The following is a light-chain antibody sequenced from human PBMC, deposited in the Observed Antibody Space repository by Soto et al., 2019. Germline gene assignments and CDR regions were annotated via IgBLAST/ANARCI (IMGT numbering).Light chain of an antibody. V-gene: IGKV3-11*01. CDR3: QQRSNWPGT. CDR1: QNLNHNY. CDR2: DAS. Sequence: EVVLTQSPGTLSLSPGERATLSCRASQNLNHNYFAWYQQKPGQGPRLLIYDASNRATGIPARFGGSGSGTDFTLTINSLEPEDFAVYYCQQRSNWPGTFGPGTKVDIK. J-gene: IGKJ3*01.